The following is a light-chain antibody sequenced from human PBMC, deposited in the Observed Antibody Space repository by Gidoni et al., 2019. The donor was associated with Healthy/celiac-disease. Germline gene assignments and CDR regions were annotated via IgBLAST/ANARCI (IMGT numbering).Light chain of an antibody. Sequence: DIQITQSPSSLSASVGDRVTITCRASQGISNYLAWYQQKPVKVPKLLIYAASTLQSGVPSRFSGSGSGTDFNLTISSLQPEDVETDYCQKYNSAPRTFGQGTKVEIK. CDR1: QGISNY. CDR3: QKYNSAPRT. J-gene: IGKJ1*01. V-gene: IGKV1-27*01. CDR2: AAS.